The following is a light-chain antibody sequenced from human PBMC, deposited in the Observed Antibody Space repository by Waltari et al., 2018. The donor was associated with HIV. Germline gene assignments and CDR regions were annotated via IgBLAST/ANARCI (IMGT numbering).Light chain of an antibody. CDR2: GAS. CDR3: QQYGSSPRT. CDR1: QSVCSSY. J-gene: IGKJ1*01. V-gene: IGKV3-20*01. Sequence: DIVLTQSPGSLSLSLGERATLSCRASQSVCSSYLAWYQQTPGQAPSLLIYGASSRATGIPDRFSGSGAGKDFTLNISRLEHEEFAVYYCQQYGSSPRTFGQGTKVEIK.